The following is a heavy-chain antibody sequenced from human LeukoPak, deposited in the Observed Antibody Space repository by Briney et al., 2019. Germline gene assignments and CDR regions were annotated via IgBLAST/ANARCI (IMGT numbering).Heavy chain of an antibody. D-gene: IGHD3-10*01. J-gene: IGHJ4*02. Sequence: GGSLRLSCAASGFTFTTYWMTWVRRAPGKGLEWVANINQDGSEKYFVDSVKVRFTISRDNAKNSLYLQMNSLRVEDTAVYYCARVAKYYYGSETYYFFEHWGQGTPVTVSS. CDR2: INQDGSEK. V-gene: IGHV3-7*01. CDR1: GFTFTTYW. CDR3: ARVAKYYYGSETYYFFEH.